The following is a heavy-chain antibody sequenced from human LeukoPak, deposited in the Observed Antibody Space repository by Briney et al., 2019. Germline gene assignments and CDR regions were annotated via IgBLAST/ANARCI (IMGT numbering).Heavy chain of an antibody. J-gene: IGHJ3*02. D-gene: IGHD5-18*01. CDR1: GFTFSSYG. CDR2: IRYDGSNK. V-gene: IGHV3-30*02. CDR3: AKGMSAMAKSDAFDI. Sequence: PGGSLRLSCAASGFTFSSYGMHWVRQAPGKGLEWVAFIRYDGSNKYYADSVKGRLTISRDNSKNTLYLQMNSLRAEDTAVYYCAKGMSAMAKSDAFDIWGQGTMVTVSS.